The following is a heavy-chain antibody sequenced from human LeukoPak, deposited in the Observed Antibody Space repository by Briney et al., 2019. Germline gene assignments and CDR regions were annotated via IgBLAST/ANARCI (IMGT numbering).Heavy chain of an antibody. Sequence: SETLSLTCTVSGGSLSSDYWSWIRQPPTKGLEWIGYVYYSGSTNYNPSLKSRVTISVDTSKNQFSLKLSSVTAADTAVYYCARRHSSGWFFDYWGQGTLVTVSS. CDR2: VYYSGST. CDR3: ARRHSSGWFFDY. CDR1: GGSLSSDY. D-gene: IGHD6-19*01. J-gene: IGHJ4*02. V-gene: IGHV4-59*08.